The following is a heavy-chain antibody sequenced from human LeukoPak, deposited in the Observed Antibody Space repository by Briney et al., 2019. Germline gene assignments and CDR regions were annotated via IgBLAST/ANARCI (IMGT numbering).Heavy chain of an antibody. Sequence: KPSETLSLTCTVSDAFIASNNFFWTWIRHPAGKGFEWIGRVDASGGTDYNPSLKSRVTTSLDTSKKRFFLKLTSVTAADAAVYYCARARFNYNCFDSWGQGALVTVSS. CDR3: ARARFNYNCFDS. CDR2: VDASGGT. V-gene: IGHV4-61*02. J-gene: IGHJ5*01. CDR1: DAFIASNNFF.